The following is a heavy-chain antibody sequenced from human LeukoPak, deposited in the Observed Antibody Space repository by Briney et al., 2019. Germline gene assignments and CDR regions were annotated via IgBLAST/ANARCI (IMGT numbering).Heavy chain of an antibody. D-gene: IGHD6-6*01. CDR2: IYTSGST. CDR3: ARDGSSSGNYYYYMDV. J-gene: IGHJ6*03. CDR1: GGSISSYY. Sequence: PSETLSLTCTVSGGSISSYYWSWIRQPAGKGLEWIGRIYTSGSTNYNPSLKSRVTMSVDTSKNQFSLKLSSVTAADTAVYYCARDGSSSGNYYYYMDVWGKGTTVTVSS. V-gene: IGHV4-4*07.